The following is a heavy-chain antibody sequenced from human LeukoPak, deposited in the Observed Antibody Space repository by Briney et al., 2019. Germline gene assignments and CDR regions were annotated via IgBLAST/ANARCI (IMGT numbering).Heavy chain of an antibody. CDR2: IKQDGSEK. D-gene: IGHD2/OR15-2a*01. J-gene: IGHJ4*02. Sequence: GESLKISCAASGFTFSNDWMSWVRQAPGKGLEWVANIKQDGSEKYYVASVKGRFTISRDNAKNSLYLQMNSLRAEDTAVYYCVRESMAAPGYWGQGTLVTVSS. V-gene: IGHV3-7*01. CDR1: GFTFSNDW. CDR3: VRESMAAPGY.